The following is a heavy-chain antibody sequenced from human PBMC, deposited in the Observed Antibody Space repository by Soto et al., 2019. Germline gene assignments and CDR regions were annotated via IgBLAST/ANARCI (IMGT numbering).Heavy chain of an antibody. J-gene: IGHJ6*02. CDR2: IYPGDSDT. CDR1: GYSFTSYW. Sequence: PGESLKISCKGSGYSFTSYWIGWVRQMPGKGLEWMGIIYPGDSDTRYSPSFQGQVTISADKSISTVYLQWSSLKASDTAMYYCARSCSGGSCYRAYYYYGMDVWGQGTTVTVSS. CDR3: ARSCSGGSCYRAYYYYGMDV. D-gene: IGHD2-15*01. V-gene: IGHV5-51*01.